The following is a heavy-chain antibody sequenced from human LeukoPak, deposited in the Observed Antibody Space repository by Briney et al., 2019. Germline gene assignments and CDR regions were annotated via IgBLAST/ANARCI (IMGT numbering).Heavy chain of an antibody. CDR1: GFIFSTYS. CDR2: INSDGRST. J-gene: IGHJ4*02. Sequence: PGGSLRLSCAASGFIFSTYSMNWVRQAPGKGLVWVSRINSDGRSTNYADSVKGRFSISRDNAENTLYLQMNSLRVEDTAVYYCVRGADTGYSSDSWGQGTLVTVSS. D-gene: IGHD3-9*01. V-gene: IGHV3-74*01. CDR3: VRGADTGYSSDS.